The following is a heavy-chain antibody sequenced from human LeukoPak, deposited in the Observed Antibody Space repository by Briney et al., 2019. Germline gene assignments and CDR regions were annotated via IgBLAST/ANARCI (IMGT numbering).Heavy chain of an antibody. V-gene: IGHV4-39*01. CDR3: ARFQGEVFFGHYYFYYMDV. J-gene: IGHJ6*03. CDR2: IYYSGST. Sequence: SETLSLTCTVSGGSISSSSYYWGWIRQPPGKGLEWIGSIYYSGSTYYNPSLKSRVTISVDTSKKEFSLKLSSVTAADTAVYYCARFQGEVFFGHYYFYYMDVWGKGTTVTVSS. CDR1: GGSISSSSYY. D-gene: IGHD3-16*01.